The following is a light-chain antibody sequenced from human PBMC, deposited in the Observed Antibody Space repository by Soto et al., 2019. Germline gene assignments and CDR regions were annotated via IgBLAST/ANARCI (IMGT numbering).Light chain of an antibody. CDR3: QQGYSNPVA. Sequence: DIQMTQSPSSVSASLGDRVTITCRASRYISSYLNWYQQKPGKAPRLLIYDASRLQSGVPSRFSGSGSGTEFTLTISSLQAEDFGSYYCQQGYSNPVAFGGGTRLEIK. J-gene: IGKJ5*01. CDR1: RYISSY. V-gene: IGKV1-39*01. CDR2: DAS.